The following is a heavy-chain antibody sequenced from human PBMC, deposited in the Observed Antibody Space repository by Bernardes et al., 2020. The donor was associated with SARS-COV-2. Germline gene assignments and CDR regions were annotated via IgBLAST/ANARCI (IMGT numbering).Heavy chain of an antibody. D-gene: IGHD1-26*01. CDR2: ISTGSSYK. CDR1: GFTFSTYG. CDR3: SRGPAGHSGYIDV. J-gene: IGHJ6*03. V-gene: IGHV3-21*01. Sequence: GGSLRLSCAASGFTFSTYGMNWVRQAPGKGLEWVSSISTGSSYKYYADSVKGRFTISRDNAKNSLYLQMNSLRAEDTAVYYCSRGPAGHSGYIDVWGKGTTDTGSS.